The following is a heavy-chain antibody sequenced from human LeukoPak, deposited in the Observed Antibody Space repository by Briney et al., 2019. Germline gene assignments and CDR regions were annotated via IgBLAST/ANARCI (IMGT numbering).Heavy chain of an antibody. V-gene: IGHV1-3*01. CDR1: GGTFSSYA. D-gene: IGHD3-10*01. Sequence: ASVKVSCKASGGTFSSYAISWVRQAPGQRLEWMGWINAGNGNTKYSQKFQGRVTITRDTSASTAYMELSSLRSEDTAVYYCARVRSPGVLDYWGKGTLVTVSS. CDR2: INAGNGNT. CDR3: ARVRSPGVLDY. J-gene: IGHJ4*02.